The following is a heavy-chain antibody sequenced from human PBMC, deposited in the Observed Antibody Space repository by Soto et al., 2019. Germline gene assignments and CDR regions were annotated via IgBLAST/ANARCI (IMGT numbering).Heavy chain of an antibody. V-gene: IGHV3-23*01. CDR1: GFTFSMSA. Sequence: EVQLLESGGGLVQPGGSLRLSCAASGFTFSMSAMTWVRQAPGKGLEWVSTTGLNGRTTYYTDSVKGRFTVSRDNSKNTLDLHMSSLRAEDTAVYYCATVHSTSRSFDYWGQGTLVTVSS. D-gene: IGHD6-6*01. CDR3: ATVHSTSRSFDY. J-gene: IGHJ4*02. CDR2: TGLNGRTT.